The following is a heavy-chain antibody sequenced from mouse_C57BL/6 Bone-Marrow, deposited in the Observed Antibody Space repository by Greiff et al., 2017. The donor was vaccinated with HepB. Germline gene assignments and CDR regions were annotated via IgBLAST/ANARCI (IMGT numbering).Heavy chain of an antibody. V-gene: IGHV1-19*01. D-gene: IGHD4-1*01. J-gene: IGHJ1*03. CDR1: GYTFTDYY. CDR2: INPYNGGT. CDR3: ARPWDWYFDV. Sequence: VQLQQSGPVLVKPGASVKMSCKASGYTFTDYYMNWVKQSHGKSLEWIGVINPYNGGTSYNQKFKGKATLTVDKSSSTAYMELNSLTSEDSAVYYCARPWDWYFDVWGTGTTVTVSS.